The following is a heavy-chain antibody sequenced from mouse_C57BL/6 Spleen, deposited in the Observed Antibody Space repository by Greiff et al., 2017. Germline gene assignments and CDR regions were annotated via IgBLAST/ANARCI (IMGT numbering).Heavy chain of an antibody. D-gene: IGHD2-4*01. CDR2: IHPNSGST. CDR1: GYTFTSYW. CDR3: AREDDYGFAY. Sequence: QVQLKQPGAELVKPGASVKLSCKASGYTFTSYWMHWVKQRPGQGLEWIGMIHPNSGSTNYNEKFKSKATLTVDKSSSTAYMQLSSLTSEDSAVYYCAREDDYGFAYWGQGTLVTVSA. J-gene: IGHJ3*01. V-gene: IGHV1-64*01.